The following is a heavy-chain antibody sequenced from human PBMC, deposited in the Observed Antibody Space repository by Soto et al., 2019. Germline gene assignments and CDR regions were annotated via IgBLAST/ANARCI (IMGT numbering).Heavy chain of an antibody. CDR3: ARALSGGAYYGMDV. J-gene: IGHJ6*02. CDR1: GGTFRSYA. D-gene: IGHD3-10*01. V-gene: IGHV1-69*01. Sequence: QVQLVQSGAEVKKPGSSVKVSCKASGGTFRSYAISWVRQAPGQGLEWMGGIIPIFGTANYAQKFQGRVTITADESTSTAYMELSSLRSEDTAVYYCARALSGGAYYGMDVWGQGTTVTVSS. CDR2: IIPIFGTA.